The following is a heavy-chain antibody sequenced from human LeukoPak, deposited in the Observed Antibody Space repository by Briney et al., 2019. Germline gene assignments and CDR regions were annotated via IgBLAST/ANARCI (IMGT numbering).Heavy chain of an antibody. CDR1: GGSISSGGYY. CDR2: IYHSGST. V-gene: IGHV4-30-2*01. D-gene: IGHD1-1*01. CDR3: ARGGHTTGTTRLIDY. J-gene: IGHJ4*02. Sequence: SETLSLTCTVSGGSISSGGYYWSWIRQPPGKGLEWIGYIYHSGSTYYNPSLKSRVTISVDRSKNQFSLKLSSVTAADTAVYYCARGGHTTGTTRLIDYWGQGTLVTVSS.